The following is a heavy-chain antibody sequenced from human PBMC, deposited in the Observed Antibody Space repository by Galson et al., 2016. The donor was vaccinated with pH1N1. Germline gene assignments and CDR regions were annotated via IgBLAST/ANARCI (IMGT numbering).Heavy chain of an antibody. V-gene: IGHV3-48*01. D-gene: IGHD1-26*01. CDR3: PRDRDSGSPWKLGVVLY. Sequence: SLRLSCAASGFTFSSYSMYWVRQAPGKGLEWVSYISTGTSKYYEDSVKGRFTISRDNAKNSLYLQMNSLRAEDTAVYYCPRDRDSGSPWKLGVVLYWGQGILVSVSS. CDR1: GFTFSSYS. CDR2: ISTGTSK. J-gene: IGHJ4*02.